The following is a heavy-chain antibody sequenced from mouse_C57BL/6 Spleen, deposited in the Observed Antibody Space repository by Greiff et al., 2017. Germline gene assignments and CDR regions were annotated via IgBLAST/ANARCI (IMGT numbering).Heavy chain of an antibody. V-gene: IGHV5-4*01. CDR1: GFTFSSYA. Sequence: EVQRVESGGGLVKPGGSLKLSCAASGFTFSSYAMSWVRQTPEKRLEWVATISDGGSYTYYPDNVKGRFTISRDNAKNNLYLQMSHLKSEDTAMYYCARGRGLRYAMDYWGQGTSVTVSS. J-gene: IGHJ4*01. D-gene: IGHD2-4*01. CDR3: ARGRGLRYAMDY. CDR2: ISDGGSYT.